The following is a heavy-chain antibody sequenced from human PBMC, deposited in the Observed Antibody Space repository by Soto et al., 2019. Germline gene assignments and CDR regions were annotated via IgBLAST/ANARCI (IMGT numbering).Heavy chain of an antibody. J-gene: IGHJ4*02. V-gene: IGHV4-59*08. CDR2: IYYSGST. Sequence: QVQLQESGPGLVKPSETLSLTCTVSGGSISSYYWSWIRQPPGKGLEWIRYIYYSGSTNYNPSLKSGVTISGNTSQNQFPLKVSSVTAADTAGYYWARHGEAVPGKFPRQVDYWGQGTLVTVSS. CDR3: ARHGEAVPGKFPRQVDY. D-gene: IGHD6-19*01. CDR1: GGSISSYY.